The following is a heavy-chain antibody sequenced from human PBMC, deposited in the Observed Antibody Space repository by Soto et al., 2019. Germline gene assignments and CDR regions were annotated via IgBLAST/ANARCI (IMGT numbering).Heavy chain of an antibody. J-gene: IGHJ3*02. V-gene: IGHV4-30-4*01. Sequence: SETLSLTCTVSGGSISSGDYYWSWIRQPPGMGLESIGYIYYSGSTYYNPSLKSRLTISIDTSKNQFSLKLNSVTAADTAEYYCESVGSRNAFDIWGQGTMVTVSS. CDR1: GGSISSGDYY. CDR3: ESVGSRNAFDI. CDR2: IYYSGST. D-gene: IGHD3-10*01.